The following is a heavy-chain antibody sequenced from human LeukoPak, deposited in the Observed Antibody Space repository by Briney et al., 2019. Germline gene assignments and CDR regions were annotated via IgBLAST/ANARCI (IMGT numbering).Heavy chain of an antibody. CDR1: GGSFSGYY. Sequence: SETLSLTCAVCGGSFSGYYWSWIRQPPGKGLEWIGEINHSGSTNYNPSLKSRVTISVDTSKNQFSLRLTSVTAADTAVYYCAGQEQQLIYNWFDPWGQGTLVTVSS. D-gene: IGHD6-13*01. CDR3: AGQEQQLIYNWFDP. J-gene: IGHJ5*02. CDR2: INHSGST. V-gene: IGHV4-34*01.